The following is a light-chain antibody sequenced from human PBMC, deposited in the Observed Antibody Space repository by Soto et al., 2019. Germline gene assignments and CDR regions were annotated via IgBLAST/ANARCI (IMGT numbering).Light chain of an antibody. CDR2: GSS. CDR3: QQYGSSPPYT. V-gene: IGKV3-20*01. Sequence: EVVLTQSPGTLSLSPGERATLSCRASQSVSNKYLAWYQQKPGQAPRLLIFGSSDGATGIPDRFSGSGSGTDFTLTISRLEPEDFAVYYWQQYGSSPPYTFGQGTKLEIK. J-gene: IGKJ2*01. CDR1: QSVSNKY.